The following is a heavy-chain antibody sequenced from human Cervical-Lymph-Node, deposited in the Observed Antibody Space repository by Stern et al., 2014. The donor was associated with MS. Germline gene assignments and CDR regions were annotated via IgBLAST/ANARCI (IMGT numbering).Heavy chain of an antibody. CDR1: GDTFSSYA. Sequence: QVQLVQSGAEVKKPGASVKVSCKASGDTFSSYAINWVRQVPGQGLEWMGGITPDFGTIYYAQKFQGRVTITADKSTNTAYMELMTLRSEDTAVYYCARGGGLVGYFDYWGQGTLVSVSS. V-gene: IGHV1-69*06. CDR2: ITPDFGTI. D-gene: IGHD1-26*01. J-gene: IGHJ4*02. CDR3: ARGGGLVGYFDY.